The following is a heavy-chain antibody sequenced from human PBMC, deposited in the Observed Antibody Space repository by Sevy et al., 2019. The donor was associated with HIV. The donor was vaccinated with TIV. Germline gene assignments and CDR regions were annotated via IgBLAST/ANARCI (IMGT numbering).Heavy chain of an antibody. J-gene: IGHJ4*02. D-gene: IGHD1-1*01. Sequence: SEILSLTCSVSGGSISSYFWTWVRQSPGKGLEWIGNIYFTGNTDYSPSLKSRVTLSLDTSKSQYSLTLKSVTAADTGTYFCARDSTTRPRVLDYWGQGTLVTVSS. CDR1: GGSISSYF. CDR3: ARDSTTRPRVLDY. CDR2: IYFTGNT. V-gene: IGHV4-59*01.